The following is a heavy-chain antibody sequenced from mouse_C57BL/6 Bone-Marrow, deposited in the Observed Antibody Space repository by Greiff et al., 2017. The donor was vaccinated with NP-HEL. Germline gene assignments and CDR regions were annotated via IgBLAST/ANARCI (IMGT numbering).Heavy chain of an antibody. Sequence: EVHLVESGPVLVKPGPSVKISCKASGFTFTDYYMHWVKQSHGKSLEWIGLVYPYNGCTSYNQKFKGKATLTVDTSSSTAYMEINSLTSEDSAVYYCASWHYYGSYFDYWGQGTTLTVSS. J-gene: IGHJ2*01. D-gene: IGHD1-1*01. CDR3: ASWHYYGSYFDY. V-gene: IGHV1-36*01. CDR2: VYPYNGCT. CDR1: GFTFTDYY.